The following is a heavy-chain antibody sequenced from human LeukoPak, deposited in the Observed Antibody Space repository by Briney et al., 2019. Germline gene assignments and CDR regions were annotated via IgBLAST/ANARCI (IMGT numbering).Heavy chain of an antibody. J-gene: IGHJ4*02. Sequence: WASVKVSCKASGGTFSSYAISWVRQAPGQGLEWMGGIIPIFGTANYAQKFQGRVTITADESTSTAYMELSSLRSEDTAVYYCARGSVVVPAAMGCFDYWGQGTLVTVSS. CDR3: ARGSVVVPAAMGCFDY. CDR1: GGTFSSYA. V-gene: IGHV1-69*13. D-gene: IGHD2-2*01. CDR2: IIPIFGTA.